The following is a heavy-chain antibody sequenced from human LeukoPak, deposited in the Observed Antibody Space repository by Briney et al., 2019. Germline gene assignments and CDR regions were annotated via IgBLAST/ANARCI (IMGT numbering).Heavy chain of an antibody. CDR3: ASPAGILYDSSGYYFEHYYYGMDV. CDR2: INPNSGGT. V-gene: IGHV1-2*02. CDR1: GYTFTGYY. J-gene: IGHJ6*02. D-gene: IGHD3-22*01. Sequence: ASVKVSCKASGYTFTGYYMHWVRQAPGQGLEWMGWINPNSGGTNYAQKFQGRVTMTRDTSIRTAYMELSRLRSDDTAVYYCASPAGILYDSSGYYFEHYYYGMDVWGQGTTVTVSS.